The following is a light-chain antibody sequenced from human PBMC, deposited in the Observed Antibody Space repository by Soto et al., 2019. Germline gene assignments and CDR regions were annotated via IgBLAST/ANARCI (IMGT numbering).Light chain of an antibody. CDR2: END. J-gene: IGLJ1*01. V-gene: IGLV1-51*02. CDR1: SSNIGKYY. Sequence: SVLTQPASVSAAPGQKVTMSCSGSSSNIGKYYVSWHQQLPGTAPKLLIYENDKRPSGIPDRFSGSKSGTSATLGITGLQTGDEADYYCGTWDSSLTTFVFGTGTKVTVL. CDR3: GTWDSSLTTFV.